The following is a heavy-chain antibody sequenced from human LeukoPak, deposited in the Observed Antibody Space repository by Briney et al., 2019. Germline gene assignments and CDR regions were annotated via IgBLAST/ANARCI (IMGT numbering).Heavy chain of an antibody. D-gene: IGHD3-3*01. CDR3: ASSYYDFWSGLTRGYYYYYMDV. V-gene: IGHV3-23*01. J-gene: IGHJ6*03. CDR2: IGGRDDRT. Sequence: GGSLRLSCAASGFTFTGHTMTWLRQAPGKGLEWVSIIGGRDDRTYYADSVKGRFTISRDNSKNILYLQMNSLRAEDTAVYYCASSYYDFWSGLTRGYYYYYMDVWGKGTTVTVSS. CDR1: GFTFTGHT.